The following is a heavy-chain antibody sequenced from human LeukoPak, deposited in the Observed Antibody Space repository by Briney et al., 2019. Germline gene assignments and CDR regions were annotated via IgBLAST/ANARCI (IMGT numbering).Heavy chain of an antibody. D-gene: IGHD3-3*01. Sequence: GGSLRLSCAASGFTFSSYAMNWVRQAPGKGLEWVSTISVGGDRTHYADSVKGRFTISRDNSKNTLCLEMNSLRAEDTAVYYCASDEEWFFDYWGQGTLVTVSS. CDR3: ASDEEWFFDY. J-gene: IGHJ4*02. V-gene: IGHV3-23*01. CDR2: ISVGGDRT. CDR1: GFTFSSYA.